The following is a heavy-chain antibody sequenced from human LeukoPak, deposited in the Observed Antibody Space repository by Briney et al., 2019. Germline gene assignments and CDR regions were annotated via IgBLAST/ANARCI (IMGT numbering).Heavy chain of an antibody. D-gene: IGHD3-3*01. CDR2: ISYDGSNK. Sequence: GGSLRLSCAASGFTFSSYAMHWVRQAPGKGLEWVAVISYDGSNKYYADSVKGRFTISRDNSKNTLYLQMNSLRAEDTAVYYCARDRSYYDFWSGYSWGFDYWGQGTLVTVSS. J-gene: IGHJ4*02. CDR3: ARDRSYYDFWSGYSWGFDY. V-gene: IGHV3-30*04. CDR1: GFTFSSYA.